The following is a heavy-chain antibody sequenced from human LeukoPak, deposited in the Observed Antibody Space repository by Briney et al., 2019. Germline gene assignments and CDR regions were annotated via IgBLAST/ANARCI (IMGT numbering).Heavy chain of an antibody. CDR2: ISSNGGST. J-gene: IGHJ4*02. Sequence: GGSLRLSCLASGFTFSSYAMHWVRQAPGKGLEYVSAISSNGGSTYYADSVKGRFTISRDNSKNTLYLQMSSLRAEDTAVYYCAKRRSDSSSWYGAHYFDYWGQGTLVTVSS. V-gene: IGHV3-64D*06. CDR3: AKRRSDSSSWYGAHYFDY. D-gene: IGHD6-13*01. CDR1: GFTFSSYA.